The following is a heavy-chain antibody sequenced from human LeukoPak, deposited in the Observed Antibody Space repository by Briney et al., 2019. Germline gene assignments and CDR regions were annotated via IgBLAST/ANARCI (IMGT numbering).Heavy chain of an antibody. V-gene: IGHV3-23*01. Sequence: PGGSLRLSCAASGFTFSSYAMSWVRQAPGKGLEWVSAISGSGGSTYYADSVRGRFTISRDNSKNTLYLQMNSLRAEDTAVYYCARTKSSWYEEVDYFDYWGQGTLVTVSS. CDR1: GFTFSSYA. D-gene: IGHD6-13*01. J-gene: IGHJ4*02. CDR2: ISGSGGST. CDR3: ARTKSSWYEEVDYFDY.